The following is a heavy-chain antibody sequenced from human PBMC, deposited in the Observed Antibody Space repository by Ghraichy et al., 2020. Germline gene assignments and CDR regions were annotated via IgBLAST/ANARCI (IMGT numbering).Heavy chain of an antibody. V-gene: IGHV3-74*01. CDR2: INSDGSSR. CDR3: ARDRDSSGYYSAL. CDR1: GFTFSSYW. D-gene: IGHD3-22*01. Sequence: GGSLRLSCAASGFTFSSYWMHWVRQAPGKGLVWVSRINSDGSSRSYADSVKGRFTISRDNAKNTLYLQMNSLRAEDTALYYCARDRDSSGYYSALWGQGTLVTVSS. J-gene: IGHJ4*02.